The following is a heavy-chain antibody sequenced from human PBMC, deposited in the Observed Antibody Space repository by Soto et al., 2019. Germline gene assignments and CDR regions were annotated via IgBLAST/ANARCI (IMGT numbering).Heavy chain of an antibody. CDR2: IYYSGST. D-gene: IGHD3-16*02. CDR1: GGSISSGDYY. J-gene: IGHJ6*02. CDR3: ARSRVITKYYYYGMDV. Sequence: SETLSLTXTVSGGSISSGDYYWSWIRQPPGKGLEWIGYIYYSGSTYYNPSLKSRVTISVDTSKNQFSLKLSSVTAADTAVYYCARSRVITKYYYYGMDVWGQGTTVTVSS. V-gene: IGHV4-30-4*01.